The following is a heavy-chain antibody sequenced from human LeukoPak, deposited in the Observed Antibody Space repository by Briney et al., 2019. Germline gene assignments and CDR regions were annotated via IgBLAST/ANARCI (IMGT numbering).Heavy chain of an antibody. J-gene: IGHJ6*02. V-gene: IGHV3-53*01. CDR3: AREYCSDGTCYYYYGMDV. CDR1: GFTVSNNY. CDR2: IYSGGKT. Sequence: GGSLRPSCAASGFTVSNNYMSWLRQAPGKGLEWVSLIYSGGKTYYADSVKGRFIISRDNSKNTLYLQMNSLRAEDTAVYYCAREYCSDGTCYYYYGMDVWGHGTTVTVSS. D-gene: IGHD2-15*01.